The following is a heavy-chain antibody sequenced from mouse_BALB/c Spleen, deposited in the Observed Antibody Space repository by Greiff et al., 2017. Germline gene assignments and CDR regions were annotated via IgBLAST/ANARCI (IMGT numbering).Heavy chain of an antibody. CDR3: AREATAPSY. Sequence: DVKLVESGGGLVKPGGSLKLSCAASGFTFSSYAMSWVRQTPEKRLEWVASISSGGSTYYPDSVKGRFTISRDNARNILYLQMSSLRSEDTAMYYCAREATAPSYWGQGTLVTVSA. J-gene: IGHJ3*01. CDR2: ISSGGST. CDR1: GFTFSSYA. D-gene: IGHD1-2*01. V-gene: IGHV5-6-5*01.